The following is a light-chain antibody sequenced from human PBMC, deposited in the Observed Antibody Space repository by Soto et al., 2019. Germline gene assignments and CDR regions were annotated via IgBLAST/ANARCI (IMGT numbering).Light chain of an antibody. CDR2: DVN. V-gene: IGLV2-14*03. J-gene: IGLJ2*01. CDR3: SSYTTSNVV. CDR1: SSDVGGYNY. Sequence: QSALTQPASVSGSPGQSITISCTGTSSDVGGYNYVSWYQHYPGKAPKLLIYDVNNRPSGVSNCFSGSKSGNTASLTISGLQAEDEANYYCSSYTTSNVVFGGGTKLTVL.